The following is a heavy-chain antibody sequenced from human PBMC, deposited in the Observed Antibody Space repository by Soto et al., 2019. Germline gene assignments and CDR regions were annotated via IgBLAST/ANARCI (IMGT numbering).Heavy chain of an antibody. J-gene: IGHJ3*01. D-gene: IGHD5-12*01. V-gene: IGHV3-48*03. CDR1: GFAFNSYE. Sequence: PGWSLRLSCAASGFAFNSYEMDWVRQAPGKGLEWVAYISGGGTIYYTDSVKGRFTISRDNVKNLLYLEMNSLRAEDTAVYYCTKEKSVMHSGYDAFDLWGQGTMVTVSS. CDR3: TKEKSVMHSGYDAFDL. CDR2: ISGGGTI.